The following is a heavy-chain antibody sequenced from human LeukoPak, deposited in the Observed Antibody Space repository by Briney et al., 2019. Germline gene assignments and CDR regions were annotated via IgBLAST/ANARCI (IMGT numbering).Heavy chain of an antibody. CDR1: GFTFSSYS. Sequence: PEGSLRLSCAVSGFTFSSYSMNWVRQAPGKGLEWVSYISSSSSTIYYSDSVKGRFTISRDNAKNSLYLQMNSLRAEDTAVYYCASGAEGYVFDPWGQGTLVTVSS. CDR2: ISSSSSTI. J-gene: IGHJ5*02. CDR3: ASGAEGYVFDP. D-gene: IGHD5-12*01. V-gene: IGHV3-48*01.